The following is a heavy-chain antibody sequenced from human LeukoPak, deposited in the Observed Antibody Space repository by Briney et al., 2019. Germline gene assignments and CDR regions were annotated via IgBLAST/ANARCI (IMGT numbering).Heavy chain of an antibody. Sequence: PSETLSLTCAVYGGSFSGYYWSWIRQPPGKGLEWIGEINHSGSNNYNPSLKSRVTISVDTSKNQFSLKLSSVTAADTAVYYCARGPYYDFWSGYYTDGFDYWGQGTLVTVSS. CDR1: GGSFSGYY. CDR2: INHSGSN. J-gene: IGHJ4*02. CDR3: ARGPYYDFWSGYYTDGFDY. D-gene: IGHD3-3*01. V-gene: IGHV4-34*01.